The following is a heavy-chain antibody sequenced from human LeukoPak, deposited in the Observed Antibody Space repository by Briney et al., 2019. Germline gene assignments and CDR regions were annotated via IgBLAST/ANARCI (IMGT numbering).Heavy chain of an antibody. CDR1: GGSISGYY. V-gene: IGHV4-4*07. J-gene: IGHJ4*02. Sequence: SETLSLTCTVSGGSISGYYWSWIRQPAGKGLEWIGRIYTSGSTNYNPSLKSRVTMSIDTSKNQFSLRLSSVTAADTAVYYCAIGGVVVTAVRFGYWGQGTLVTVAS. D-gene: IGHD2-21*02. CDR2: IYTSGST. CDR3: AIGGVVVTAVRFGY.